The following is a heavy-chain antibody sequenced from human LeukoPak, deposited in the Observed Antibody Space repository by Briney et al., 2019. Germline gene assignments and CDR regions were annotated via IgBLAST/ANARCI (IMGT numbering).Heavy chain of an antibody. D-gene: IGHD4-17*01. J-gene: IGHJ4*02. CDR3: AKLARNTDFDY. V-gene: IGHV3-23*01. Sequence: GGSLRLSCTVSGFTLSSYEMSWIRQAPGKGLEWVSSIDYSGGSTYYADSVKGRFTISRDNFKNTLYLQMNSLRAEDTAVYYCAKLARNTDFDYWGQGTLVTVSS. CDR1: GFTLSSYE. CDR2: IDYSGGST.